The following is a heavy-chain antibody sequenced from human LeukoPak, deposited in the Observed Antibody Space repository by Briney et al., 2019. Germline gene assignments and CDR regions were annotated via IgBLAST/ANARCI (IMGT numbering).Heavy chain of an antibody. V-gene: IGHV1-18*01. CDR2: ISAYNGNT. CDR3: ARDHRGYYDFWSGYRNYFDY. D-gene: IGHD3-3*01. CDR1: GYTFTSYG. Sequence: ASVKVSCKASGYTFTSYGISWVRQAPGQGLEWMGWISAYNGNTNYAQKLQGRVTMTTDTSTSTAYMELRSLRSDDTAVYYCARDHRGYYDFWSGYRNYFDYWGQGTLVTVSS. J-gene: IGHJ4*02.